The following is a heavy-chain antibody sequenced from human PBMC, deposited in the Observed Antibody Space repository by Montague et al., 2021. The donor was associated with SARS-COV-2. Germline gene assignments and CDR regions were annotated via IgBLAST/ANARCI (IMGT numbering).Heavy chain of an antibody. CDR2: IYYSGST. CDR3: ARHLKVSYYIAADGAQDY. CDR1: GGSISSSSYY. Sequence: SETLSLTCTVSGGSISSSSYYWGWIRQPPGKGLEWIGMIYYSGSTYYNPSLKSRVTISVDTSKNQFSLKLSSVTAADTAVYYCARHLKVSYYIAADGAQDYWGQGTLVTVSS. J-gene: IGHJ4*02. V-gene: IGHV4-39*01. D-gene: IGHD6-13*01.